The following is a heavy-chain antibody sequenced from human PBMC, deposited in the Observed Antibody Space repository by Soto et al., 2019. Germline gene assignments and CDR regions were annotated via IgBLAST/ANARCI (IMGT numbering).Heavy chain of an antibody. J-gene: IGHJ4*02. CDR1: GDTFTTYT. CDR3: ASEQAVAGFDH. Sequence: QVQLVQSGAAVKRPGSSVKVSCKTSGDTFTTYTFTWVRQAPGQGLEWMGGITPSLGRRHYALKFQGRVTITADESTPPVYMELSSLRSEDTAVYFCASEQAVAGFDHWGQGTLVTVSS. D-gene: IGHD6-19*01. V-gene: IGHV1-69*01. CDR2: ITPSLGRR.